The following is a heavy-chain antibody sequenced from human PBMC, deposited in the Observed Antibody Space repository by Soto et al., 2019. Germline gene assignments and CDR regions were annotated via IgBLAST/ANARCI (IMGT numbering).Heavy chain of an antibody. CDR1: GGSISSGGYS. CDR3: ARGARQHYYDSSGYYLDY. J-gene: IGHJ4*02. D-gene: IGHD3-22*01. CDR2: FYHSGST. V-gene: IGHV4-30-2*01. Sequence: QLQLQESGSGLVKPSQTLSLTCAVSGGSISSGGYSWSWIRQPPGKGLEWIGYFYHSGSTYYNPSLKSRVTISVDRSKNQFSLKLSSVTAADTAVYYCARGARQHYYDSSGYYLDYWGQGTLVTVSS.